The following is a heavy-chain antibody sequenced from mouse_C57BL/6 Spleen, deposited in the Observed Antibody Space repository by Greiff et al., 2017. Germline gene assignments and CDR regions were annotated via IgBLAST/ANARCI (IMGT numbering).Heavy chain of an antibody. V-gene: IGHV14-4*01. J-gene: IGHJ2*01. Sequence: VQLQQSGAELVRPGASVKLSCTASGFNIKDDYMHWVKQRPEQGLEWIGWIDPENGDTEYASKFQGKATITADKSSNTAYLQLSSLTSEDTAVYYCTNWDFDYWGQGTTLTVSS. D-gene: IGHD4-1*01. CDR2: IDPENGDT. CDR3: TNWDFDY. CDR1: GFNIKDDY.